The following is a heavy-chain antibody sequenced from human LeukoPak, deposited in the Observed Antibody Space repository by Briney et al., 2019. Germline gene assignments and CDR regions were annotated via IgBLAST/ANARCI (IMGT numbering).Heavy chain of an antibody. V-gene: IGHV3-20*04. D-gene: IGHD2-21*02. Sequence: PGGSLRLSCAASGFTFDDYGMSWVRQAPGKGLEWVSGINWNGGSTGYADSVKGRFTISRDNAKNSLYLQMNSLRAEDTALYYCARGPIVVVTDIRNYFDYWGQGTLVTVSS. CDR1: GFTFDDYG. CDR2: INWNGGST. J-gene: IGHJ4*02. CDR3: ARGPIVVVTDIRNYFDY.